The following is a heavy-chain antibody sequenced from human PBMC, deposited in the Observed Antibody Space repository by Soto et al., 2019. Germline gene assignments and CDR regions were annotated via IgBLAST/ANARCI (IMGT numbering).Heavy chain of an antibody. CDR3: AKGGSSSWYRDYFDY. Sequence: GGSLRLSCAASGFTLSSYAMSWVRQAPGKGLEWVSAISGSGGSTYYADSVKGRFTISRDNSKNTLYLQMNSLRAEDTAVYYCAKGGSSSWYRDYFDYWGQGTLVTVSS. D-gene: IGHD6-13*01. CDR1: GFTLSSYA. CDR2: ISGSGGST. J-gene: IGHJ4*02. V-gene: IGHV3-23*01.